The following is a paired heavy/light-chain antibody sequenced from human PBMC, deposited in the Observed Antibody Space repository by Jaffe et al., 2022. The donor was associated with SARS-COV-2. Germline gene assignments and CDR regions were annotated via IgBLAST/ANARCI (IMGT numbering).Light chain of an antibody. J-gene: IGLJ3*02. CDR1: SGSVSTSYY. V-gene: IGLV8-61*01. CDR2: STN. Sequence: QTVVTQEPSFSVSPGGTVTLTCGLSSGSVSTSYYPSWYQQTPGQAPRTLIYSTNTRSFGVPDRFSGSILGNKAALTITGAQADDESDYYCVLYMSSGISVFGGGTKLTVL. CDR3: VLYMSSGISV.
Heavy chain of an antibody. J-gene: IGHJ6*02. Sequence: EVQLLESGGGLVQPGGSLRLSCAASGFTFSSYAVNWVRQVPGKGLEWVSVISGSGAGTYYADSVKGRFTISRDNSKNTLYLQMNSLRAEDTAVYYCARGWGNNYYGMDVWGQGTTVTVSS. V-gene: IGHV3-23*01. CDR1: GFTFSSYA. CDR3: ARGWGNNYYGMDV. D-gene: IGHD2-8*02. CDR2: ISGSGAGT.